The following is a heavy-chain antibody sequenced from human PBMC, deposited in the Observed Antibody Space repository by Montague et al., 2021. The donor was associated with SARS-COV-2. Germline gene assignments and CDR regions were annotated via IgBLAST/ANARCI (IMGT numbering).Heavy chain of an antibody. CDR1: GITVSSNY. Sequence: SLRLSCAASGITVSSNYMSWVRQAPGKGLEWVSVIYSGGSTYYADSVKGRFTISRDNSKNTLYLQMNSLRAEDTAVYYCARDLDTAGDVDVWGQGTTVTVSS. D-gene: IGHD5-18*01. CDR3: ARDLDTAGDVDV. J-gene: IGHJ6*02. CDR2: IYSGGST. V-gene: IGHV3-66*01.